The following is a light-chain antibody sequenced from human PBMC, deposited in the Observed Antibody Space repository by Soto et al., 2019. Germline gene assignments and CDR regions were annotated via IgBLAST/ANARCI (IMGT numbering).Light chain of an antibody. Sequence: SVLTQPPSVSGAPGQRVTISCTGSGSSIGAGYDVHWYQQVPGTAPKLLIYANSNRPSGVPDRFSGSKSGTSASLAITGLQAEDEADYYCQSYDSSLSAMVFGGGTKLTVL. CDR1: GSSIGAGYD. J-gene: IGLJ2*01. V-gene: IGLV1-40*01. CDR2: ANS. CDR3: QSYDSSLSAMV.